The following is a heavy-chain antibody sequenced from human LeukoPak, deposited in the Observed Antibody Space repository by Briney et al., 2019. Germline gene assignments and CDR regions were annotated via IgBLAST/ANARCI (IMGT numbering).Heavy chain of an antibody. D-gene: IGHD6-19*01. CDR3: ARVVKYSSGPLTDLLPYYFDY. CDR2: INAGNGNT. Sequence: GASVKVSCKASGYTFTNYAMHWVRQAPGQRLEWRGWINAGNGNTKYSQEFQGRVTITRDTSASTAYMELSSLRSEDMAVYYCARVVKYSSGPLTDLLPYYFDYWGQGTLVTVSS. CDR1: GYTFTNYA. J-gene: IGHJ4*02. V-gene: IGHV1-3*03.